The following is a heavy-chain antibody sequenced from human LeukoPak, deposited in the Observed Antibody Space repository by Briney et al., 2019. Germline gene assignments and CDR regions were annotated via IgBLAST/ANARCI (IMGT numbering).Heavy chain of an antibody. CDR1: GGSFSGYY. V-gene: IGHV4-34*01. CDR3: ARDGGYGHYDY. J-gene: IGHJ4*02. D-gene: IGHD5-18*01. CDR2: IYHSGNT. Sequence: PSETLSLTCAVYGGSFSGYYWSWIRQPPGKGLEWIGYIYHSGNTFYNPSLKSRVTISVDRSNNQISLKVNSVTAADTAVYYCARDGGYGHYDYWGQGTLVTVSS.